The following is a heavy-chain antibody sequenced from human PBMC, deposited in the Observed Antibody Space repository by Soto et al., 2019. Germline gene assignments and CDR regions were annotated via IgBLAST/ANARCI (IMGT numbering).Heavy chain of an antibody. D-gene: IGHD6-13*01. CDR2: VYYSESA. J-gene: IGHJ4*02. CDR3: ARVTITATGTSGFDS. CDR1: GGSIRSSDYY. Sequence: QVQLQESGPGLVKPSQTLSLTCTVSGGSIRSSDYYWSWIRQPPGQGREWIGYVYYSESAYYNPSLQSRGFISIDTSKNQFSLTLSSVTAADTAVYYCARVTITATGTSGFDSWGQGTLVTVSS. V-gene: IGHV4-30-4*01.